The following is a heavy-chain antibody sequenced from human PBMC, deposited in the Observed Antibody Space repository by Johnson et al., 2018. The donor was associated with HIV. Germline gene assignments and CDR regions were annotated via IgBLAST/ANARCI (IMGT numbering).Heavy chain of an antibody. CDR3: ARGPSGRWRQTDAFDV. V-gene: IGHV3-30-3*01. Sequence: EKLVESGGGVVQPGRSLRLSCAASGFTFSSYAMHWVRQAPGKGLEWVAVISYDGSNKYYADSVKGRFTISRDNSKNTLYLQMNSLRAEDTAVYYCARGPSGRWRQTDAFDVWGQGTMVTVSS. CDR2: ISYDGSNK. D-gene: IGHD5-24*01. J-gene: IGHJ3*01. CDR1: GFTFSSYA.